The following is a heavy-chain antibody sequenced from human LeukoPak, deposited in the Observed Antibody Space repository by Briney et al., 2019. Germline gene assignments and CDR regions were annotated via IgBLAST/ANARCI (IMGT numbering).Heavy chain of an antibody. CDR1: GFTFSSYA. CDR3: AKFSGGDYGDYEVLDY. V-gene: IGHV3-23*01. J-gene: IGHJ4*02. D-gene: IGHD4-17*01. CDR2: ISGSGGST. Sequence: QPGGSLRLSCAASGFTFSSYAMSWVRQAPGKGLEWVSAISGSGGSTYYADSVKGRFTISRDNSKNTLYLQMNSLRAEDTAVYYCAKFSGGDYGDYEVLDYWGQGTLVTVSS.